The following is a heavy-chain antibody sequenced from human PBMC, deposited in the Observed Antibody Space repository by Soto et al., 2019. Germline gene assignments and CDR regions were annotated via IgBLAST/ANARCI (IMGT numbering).Heavy chain of an antibody. Sequence: QVQLVESGGGVVQPGGSLRLSCTTSGFTFNTYGLYWVRQAPGKRLEWVAIIWYDGSNKYYGDSVKGRFTISRDNSKNALYLQMNGLRADDTALYYCARGDCTGAYCYSWPFNYGVDVLGQANTVTVSS. CDR1: GFTFNTYG. CDR3: ARGDCTGAYCYSWPFNYGVDV. J-gene: IGHJ6*02. D-gene: IGHD2-15*01. CDR2: IWYDGSNK. V-gene: IGHV3-33*08.